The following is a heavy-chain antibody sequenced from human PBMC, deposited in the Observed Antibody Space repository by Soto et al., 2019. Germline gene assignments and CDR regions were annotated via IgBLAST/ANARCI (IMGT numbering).Heavy chain of an antibody. CDR1: GDSISSSY. CDR2: MYYSGLT. J-gene: IGHJ5*02. CDR3: ARHRALNWFDP. V-gene: IGHV4-59*08. Sequence: QVQLQESGPGLVKPSETLSLTCTVSGDSISSSYWSWIRQPPGKGLEWIGYMYYSGLTSYNPSLNSRVTLSVDTSKNQFFLKLSFVTAADTAVYYCARHRALNWFDPWGQGTLVTVSS.